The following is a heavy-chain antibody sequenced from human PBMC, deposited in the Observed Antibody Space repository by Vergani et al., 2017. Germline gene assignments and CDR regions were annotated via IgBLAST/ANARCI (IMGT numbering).Heavy chain of an antibody. CDR3: ARIVATSVLDY. CDR2: IYYSGST. V-gene: IGHV4-30-4*08. J-gene: IGHJ4*02. D-gene: IGHD5-12*01. CDR1: GGSTIRGGDY. Sequence: QVQLQESGPGLVKPSQTLSLSCTVSGGSTIRGGDYWNWIRQSPGKGLEWIGYIYYSGSTYYNPSLKSRVTISVDTSKNQFSLKLSSVTAADTAVYYCARIVATSVLDYWGQGTLVTVSS.